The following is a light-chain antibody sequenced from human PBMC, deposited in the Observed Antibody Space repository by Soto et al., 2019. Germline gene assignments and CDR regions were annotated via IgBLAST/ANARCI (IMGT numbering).Light chain of an antibody. J-gene: IGLJ1*01. CDR3: SSYTSSDTLYV. CDR1: SSDVGGYNY. Sequence: QSALTQPASVSGSPGQSITISCTGTSSDVGGYNYVSWYQQHPGKAPKLMIYDVSHRPSGVSNRFSGSKSGNTASLTISGLQAEDEADYYCSSYTSSDTLYVFGTGTKLTVL. V-gene: IGLV2-14*03. CDR2: DVS.